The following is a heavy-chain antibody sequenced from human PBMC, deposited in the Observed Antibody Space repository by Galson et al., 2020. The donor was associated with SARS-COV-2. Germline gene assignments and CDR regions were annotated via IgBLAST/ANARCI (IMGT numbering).Heavy chain of an antibody. V-gene: IGHV3-23*01. J-gene: IGHJ4*02. Sequence: GASLKISCAASGFTFTSHAMRWVRQAPGRGLEWVSRISSSGRSTYYGDSVKGRFTISRDNSKNTLYLQMNSLRTEDTAVYYCAKYCLAASGYCFDYWGQGTLATVSS. CDR1: GFTFTSHA. D-gene: IGHD6-13*01. CDR3: AKYCLAASGYCFDY. CDR2: ISSSGRST.